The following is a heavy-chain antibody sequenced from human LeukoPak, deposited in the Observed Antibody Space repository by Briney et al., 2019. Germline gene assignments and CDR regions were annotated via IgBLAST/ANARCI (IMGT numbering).Heavy chain of an antibody. CDR3: ARHLRGDYSNSWFDP. CDR1: GGSISSYY. V-gene: IGHV4-59*08. D-gene: IGHD4-11*01. CDR2: IYYSGST. Sequence: SETLSLTCTVSGGSISSYYWSWIRQPPGKGLEWIGYIYYSGSTNYNPSLKSRVTISVDTSKNQFSLKLTSVTAADTALYYCARHLRGDYSNSWFDPWGQGTLVTVSS. J-gene: IGHJ5*02.